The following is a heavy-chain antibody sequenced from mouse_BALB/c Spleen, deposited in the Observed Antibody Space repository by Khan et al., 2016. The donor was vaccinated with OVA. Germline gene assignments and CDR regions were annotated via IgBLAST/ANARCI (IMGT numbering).Heavy chain of an antibody. CDR1: GFSLTTYG. Sequence: QVQLKESGPGLVQPSQSLSITCTVSGFSLTTYGVHWVRQSPGKGLEWLGVIWSGGSTDYNAAFISRLSISKDNSKSLVFFKMNSLQADDTAIYYCARNSYRYDFTYWGQGTLVTVSA. CDR3: ARNSYRYDFTY. D-gene: IGHD2-14*01. V-gene: IGHV2-4-1*01. J-gene: IGHJ3*01. CDR2: IWSGGST.